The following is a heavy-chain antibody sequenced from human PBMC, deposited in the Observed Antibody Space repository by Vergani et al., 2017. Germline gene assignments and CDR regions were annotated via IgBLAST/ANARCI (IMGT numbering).Heavy chain of an antibody. V-gene: IGHV3-23*01. CDR1: GFTFSSYA. CDR2: ISGSGGST. CDR3: AKEAYCGGDCYPTAPH. Sequence: EVQLLESGGGLVQPGGSLRLSCAASGFTFSSYAMSWVRQAPGKGLEWVSAISGSGGSTYYADSVKGRFTISRDNSKNTLYLQMNSLRAEDTAVYYCAKEAYCGGDCYPTAPHWGQGTLVTVSS. J-gene: IGHJ4*02. D-gene: IGHD2-21*02.